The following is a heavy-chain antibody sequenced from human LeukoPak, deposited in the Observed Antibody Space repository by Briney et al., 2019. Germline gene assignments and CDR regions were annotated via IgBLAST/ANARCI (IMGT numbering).Heavy chain of an antibody. J-gene: IGHJ4*02. V-gene: IGHV1-2*06. CDR2: INPNSGGT. CDR1: GYTFTGYY. CDR3: ARVTSGTTGTRHNDY. D-gene: IGHD1-1*01. Sequence: ASVKVSCKASGYTFTGYYMQWVRQAPGHGLEWMGRINPNSGGTNYAQKFQGRVAMTRDTSISTAYMELSRLRSDDTAVYYCARVTSGTTGTRHNDYWGQGTLVTVSS.